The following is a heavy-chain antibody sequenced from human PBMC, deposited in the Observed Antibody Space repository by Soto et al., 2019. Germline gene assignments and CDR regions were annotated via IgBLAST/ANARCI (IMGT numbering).Heavy chain of an antibody. CDR2: ISGSGASP. D-gene: IGHD2-2*01. J-gene: IGHJ4*02. V-gene: IGHV3-23*01. CDR1: GFTFSTYT. Sequence: GGSLRRSCAASGFTFSTYTMSWVRRAPGKGLEWVSAISGSGASPSYADSVQGRFTISRDNPKRTLYLQMNNLRAEDTAVYYCAKARCSTTNCYVPDYWGQGTLVTVSS. CDR3: AKARCSTTNCYVPDY.